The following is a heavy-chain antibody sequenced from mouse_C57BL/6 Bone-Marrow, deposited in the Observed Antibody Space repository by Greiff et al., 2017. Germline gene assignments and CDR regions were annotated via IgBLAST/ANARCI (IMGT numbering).Heavy chain of an antibody. D-gene: IGHD2-1*01. Sequence: QVQLQQSGAELAKPGASVKLSCKASGYTFTSYWMHWVKQRPGQGLEWIGYINPSSGYTKYNQKFKDKATLTADKSSSTAYMQLSSLTYEDSAVYYCARSLLYYGKKPPAWFAYWGQGTLVTVSA. CDR1: GYTFTSYW. V-gene: IGHV1-7*01. J-gene: IGHJ3*01. CDR3: ARSLLYYGKKPPAWFAY. CDR2: INPSSGYT.